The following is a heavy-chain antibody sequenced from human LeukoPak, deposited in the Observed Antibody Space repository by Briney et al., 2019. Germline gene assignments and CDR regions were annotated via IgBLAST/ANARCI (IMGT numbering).Heavy chain of an antibody. CDR3: AADRERGRYGDY. CDR2: ISGSGRTT. Sequence: PGGSLRLSCAASGFTFSNYAMIWVRQAPGKGLEWVSVISGSGRTTHYTDSVKGRFTISRDNAKNSLYLQMNSLRAEDTAVYYCAADRERGRYGDYWGQGILVTVSS. D-gene: IGHD3-10*01. J-gene: IGHJ4*02. V-gene: IGHV3-23*01. CDR1: GFTFSNYA.